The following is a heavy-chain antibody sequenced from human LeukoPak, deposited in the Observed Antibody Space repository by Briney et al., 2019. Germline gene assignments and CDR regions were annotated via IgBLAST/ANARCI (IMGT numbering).Heavy chain of an antibody. CDR1: GFTFSSYS. V-gene: IGHV3-48*04. D-gene: IGHD3-22*01. CDR2: ISSSSSTI. J-gene: IGHJ4*02. Sequence: PGGSLRLSCAASGFTFSSYSMNWVRQAPGKGLEWVSYISSSSSTIYYADSVKGRFTISRDNAKNSLYLQMNSLRAEDTAVYYCARDLYRTVVVPHYFDYWGQGTLVTVSS. CDR3: ARDLYRTVVVPHYFDY.